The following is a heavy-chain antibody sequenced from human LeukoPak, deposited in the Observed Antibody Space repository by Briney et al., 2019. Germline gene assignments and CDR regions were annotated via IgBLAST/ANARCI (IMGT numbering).Heavy chain of an antibody. D-gene: IGHD3-22*01. V-gene: IGHV4-38-2*02. CDR3: ARDGLVVTKDAFDI. J-gene: IGHJ3*02. Sequence: PSETLSLTCTVSGYSISSGYYWGWIRQPPGKGLEWIGSIYHSGSTYYNPSLKSRVTISVDTSKNQFSLKLSSVTAADTAVYYCARDGLVVTKDAFDIWGQGTMVTVSS. CDR1: GYSISSGYY. CDR2: IYHSGST.